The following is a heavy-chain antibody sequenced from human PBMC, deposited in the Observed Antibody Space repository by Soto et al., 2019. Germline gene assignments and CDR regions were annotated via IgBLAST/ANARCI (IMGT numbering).Heavy chain of an antibody. J-gene: IGHJ6*02. CDR3: ARDPFPMYYDILTGYYYGMDV. D-gene: IGHD3-9*01. CDR1: GFTFSSYW. CDR2: IKQDGSEK. V-gene: IGHV3-7*03. Sequence: GGSLRLSCAASGFTFSSYWMSWVRQAPGKGLEWVANIKQDGSEKYYVDSVKGRFTISRDNAKNSLYLQMNSPRAEDTAVYYCARDPFPMYYDILTGYYYGMDVWGQGTTVTVSS.